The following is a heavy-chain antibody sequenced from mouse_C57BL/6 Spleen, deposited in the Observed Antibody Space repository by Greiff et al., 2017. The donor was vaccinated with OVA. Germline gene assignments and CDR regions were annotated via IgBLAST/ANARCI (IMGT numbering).Heavy chain of an antibody. CDR3: MGSNYVRFAY. CDR2: IDPETGGT. J-gene: IGHJ3*01. V-gene: IGHV1-15*01. CDR1: GYTFTDYE. D-gene: IGHD2-5*01. Sequence: QVQLQQSGAELVRPGASVTLSCKASGYTFTDYEMHWVKQTPVHGLEWIGAIDPETGGTAYNQKFKGKAILTADKSSSTAYMELRSLTSEDSAVYYCMGSNYVRFAYWGQGTLVTVSA.